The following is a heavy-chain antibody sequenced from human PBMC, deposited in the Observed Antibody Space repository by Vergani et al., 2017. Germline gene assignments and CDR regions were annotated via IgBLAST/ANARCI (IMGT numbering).Heavy chain of an antibody. V-gene: IGHV1-46*01. Sequence: QVQLVQSGAEVKKPGASVKVSCKASGYTFTSYYMHWVRQAPGQGLEWMGIINPSGGNTNYAQKLQGRVTMTTDTSTSTAYMELRSLRSDDTAVYYCARDLLRRHGGNSGVFDYWGQGTLVTVSS. CDR1: GYTFTSYY. CDR3: ARDLLRRHGGNSGVFDY. J-gene: IGHJ4*02. CDR2: INPSGGNT. D-gene: IGHD4-23*01.